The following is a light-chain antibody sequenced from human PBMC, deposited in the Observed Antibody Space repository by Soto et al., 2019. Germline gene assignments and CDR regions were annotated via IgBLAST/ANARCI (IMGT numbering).Light chain of an antibody. CDR3: QQTYSTPNT. CDR1: QRITTY. CDR2: TSG. V-gene: IGKV1-39*01. J-gene: IGKJ2*01. Sequence: IHMTQSPSSLSASVGDRVTISCRASQRITTYLNWYQQKPGEAPKLLISTSGTLQRGVPSRFIGSGSGTDFTLTITSLQPADFATYLCQQTYSTPNTFGQGTKLEIQ.